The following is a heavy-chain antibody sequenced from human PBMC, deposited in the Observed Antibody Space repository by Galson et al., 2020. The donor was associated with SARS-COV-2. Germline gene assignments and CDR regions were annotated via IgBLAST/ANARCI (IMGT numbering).Heavy chain of an antibody. D-gene: IGHD3-3*01. CDR2: IRNKANNYAT. J-gene: IGHJ3*02. V-gene: IGHV3-73*01. CDR3: ASLEYTNIGTAFDI. CDR1: GFTFSASA. Sequence: GESLKISCAASGFTFSASAVHWVRQASGKGLEWVGRIRNKANNYATTYAASLKGRFTISRDDSKNMAYLQMNSLSTEDTALYYCASLEYTNIGTAFDISGQGTMVTVSS.